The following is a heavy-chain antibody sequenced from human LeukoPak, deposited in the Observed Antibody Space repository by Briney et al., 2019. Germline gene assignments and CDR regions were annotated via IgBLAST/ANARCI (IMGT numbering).Heavy chain of an antibody. J-gene: IGHJ4*02. D-gene: IGHD1-26*01. V-gene: IGHV4-59*01. CDR2: IYYSGST. CDR3: ARSEWELHPFDY. CDR1: GGSISSYY. Sequence: SETLSLTCTVSGGSISSYYWSWIRQPPGKGLEWIGYIYYSGSTNYNPSLKSRVTISVDTSKNQFSLKLSSETAADTAVYYCARSEWELHPFDYWGQGTLVTVSS.